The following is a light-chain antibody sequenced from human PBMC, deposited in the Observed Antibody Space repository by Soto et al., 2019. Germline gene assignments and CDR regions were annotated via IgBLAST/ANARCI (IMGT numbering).Light chain of an antibody. CDR1: QSISSW. CDR3: QQYNTPTWT. CDR2: KAS. V-gene: IGKV1-5*03. J-gene: IGKJ1*01. Sequence: DIQRTQSPSTLSASVGYRVTIPCRASQSISSWLAWYQQKPGKAPKLLIYKASSLESGVPSRFSGSGSGTEFTLTISSLQPDDFATYYCQQYNTPTWTCGQGTKVDIK.